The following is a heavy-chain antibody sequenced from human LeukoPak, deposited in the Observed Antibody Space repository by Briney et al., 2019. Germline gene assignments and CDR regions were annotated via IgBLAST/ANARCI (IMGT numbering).Heavy chain of an antibody. CDR3: AGGIAVAGEAEFDP. CDR2: IYHSGST. D-gene: IGHD6-19*01. CDR1: GGSFSAYY. J-gene: IGHJ5*02. V-gene: IGHV4-34*01. Sequence: SETLSLTCAVYGGSFSAYYWSWIRQPPGKGLEWIGEIYHSGSTNYNPSLKSRVTISVDKSKNQFSLKLSSVTAADTAVYYCAGGIAVAGEAEFDPWGQGTLVTVSS.